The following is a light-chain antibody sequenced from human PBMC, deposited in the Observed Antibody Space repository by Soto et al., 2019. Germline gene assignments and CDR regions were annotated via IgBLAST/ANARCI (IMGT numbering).Light chain of an antibody. CDR2: GAS. CDR1: QSVSSY. V-gene: IGKV3-15*01. J-gene: IGKJ1*01. Sequence: ETVMTQSPATLSVSPGEGAVLSCRASQSVSSYVAWYQQRPGQAPRVLIYGASTRATGIPIRFSGSGSGTEFTLTIGSLQSEDYAVYYCQQYKDWPKTFGQGTKLEIK. CDR3: QQYKDWPKT.